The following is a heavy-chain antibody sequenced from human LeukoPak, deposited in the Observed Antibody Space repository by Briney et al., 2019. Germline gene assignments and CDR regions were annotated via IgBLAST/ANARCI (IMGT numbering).Heavy chain of an antibody. V-gene: IGHV1-8*01. CDR3: ARGITIFGVAHQNYYYYGMDV. J-gene: IGHJ6*02. Sequence: ASVTVSCTASGYTFTSYDINWVRQATGQGLEWMGWMNPNSGNTGYAQKFQGRVTMTRNTSISTAYMELSSLRSEDTAVYYCARGITIFGVAHQNYYYYGMDVWGQGTTVTVSS. D-gene: IGHD3-3*01. CDR1: GYTFTSYD. CDR2: MNPNSGNT.